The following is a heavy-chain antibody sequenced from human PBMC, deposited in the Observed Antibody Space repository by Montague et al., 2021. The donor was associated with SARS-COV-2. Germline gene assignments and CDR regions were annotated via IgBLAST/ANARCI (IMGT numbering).Heavy chain of an antibody. V-gene: IGHV3-53*04. J-gene: IGHJ4*02. D-gene: IGHD2-2*01. CDR2: LYTGDRI. CDR3: ATMPDFDY. Sequence: SLRLSCAASGFTVSSNYMSWVRQAPGKGLEWVSVLYTGDRIYYADSVKGRFTISRHNSKNTLYLQVNSLRTEDTAIYYCATMPDFDYWGQGTLVTVSS. CDR1: GFTVSSNY.